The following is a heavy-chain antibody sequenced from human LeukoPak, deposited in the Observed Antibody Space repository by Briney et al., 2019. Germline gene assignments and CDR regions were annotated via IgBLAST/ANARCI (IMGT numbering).Heavy chain of an antibody. CDR1: GVSISTNY. J-gene: IGHJ4*02. D-gene: IGHD3-10*01. Sequence: SETLSLTCNVSGVSISTNYWSWIRQPPGKGLEWIGRIHTSGITNYNPSLKSRVTMSLDTSKNQFSLKLSSVTAADTAVYYCARDRRSPGSRYFDYWGQGTLVTVSS. V-gene: IGHV4-4*07. CDR2: IHTSGIT. CDR3: ARDRRSPGSRYFDY.